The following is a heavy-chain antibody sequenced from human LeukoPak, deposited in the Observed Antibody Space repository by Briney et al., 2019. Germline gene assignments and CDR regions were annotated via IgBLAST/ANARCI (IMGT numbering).Heavy chain of an antibody. CDR3: AKGYDYYDSSGPFDY. D-gene: IGHD3-22*01. J-gene: IGHJ4*02. CDR2: ISGSGGST. V-gene: IGHV3-23*01. Sequence: GGSLRLSCAASGFTFSSYAMSWVRQAPGKGLEWVSAISGSGGSTYYADSVKGRFTISRDNSKNTLYLQMNSLRAEDTALYYCAKGYDYYDSSGPFDYWGQGTLVTVSS. CDR1: GFTFSSYA.